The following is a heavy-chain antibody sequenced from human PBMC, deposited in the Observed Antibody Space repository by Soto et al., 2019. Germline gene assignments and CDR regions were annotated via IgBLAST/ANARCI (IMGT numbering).Heavy chain of an antibody. D-gene: IGHD6-6*01. CDR1: GFTFSSYA. CDR3: ARDGYSSSSFDY. J-gene: IGHJ4*02. Sequence: QVQLVESGGGVVQPGRSLRLSCAASGFTFSSYAMHWVRQAPGKGLEWVAVISYDGSNKYYADSVKGRFTISRDNSKNTLYLQMNSLRAEDTAVYYCARDGYSSSSFDYWGQGTLVTVSS. CDR2: ISYDGSNK. V-gene: IGHV3-30-3*01.